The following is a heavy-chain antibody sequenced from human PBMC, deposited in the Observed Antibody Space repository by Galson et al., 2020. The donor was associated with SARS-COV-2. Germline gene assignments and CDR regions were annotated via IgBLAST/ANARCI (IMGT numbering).Heavy chain of an antibody. V-gene: IGHV3-23*01. Sequence: GESLKISCAASGFTFSSYAMSWVRQAPGKGLEWVLAISGSGGSTYYADSVKGRFTISRDNSKNTLYLQMNSLRAEDTAVYYCAKDHGKVDIVATVVELRTDYWGQGTLVTVSS. CDR2: ISGSGGST. D-gene: IGHD5-12*01. CDR3: AKDHGKVDIVATVVELRTDY. J-gene: IGHJ4*02. CDR1: GFTFSSYA.